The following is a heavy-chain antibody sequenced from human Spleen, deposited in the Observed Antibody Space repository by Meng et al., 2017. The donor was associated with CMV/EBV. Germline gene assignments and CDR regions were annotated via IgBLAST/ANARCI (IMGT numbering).Heavy chain of an antibody. Sequence: LEAGPGRVKPSDTLSLTCAVSGYSISSPNWWGWIRQPPGKGLEWIGYIYYSGSTSYNPSLKSRVTMSVDTSKNQFSLNLNSVTAVDTAVYYCARNVPGTSAYYDWGQGTLVTVSS. CDR2: IYYSGST. J-gene: IGHJ4*02. CDR3: ARNVPGTSAYYD. CDR1: GYSISSPNW. D-gene: IGHD3-22*01. V-gene: IGHV4-28*01.